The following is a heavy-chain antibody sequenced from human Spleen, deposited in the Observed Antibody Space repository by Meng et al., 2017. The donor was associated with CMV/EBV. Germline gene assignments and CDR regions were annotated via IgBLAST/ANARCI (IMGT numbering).Heavy chain of an antibody. CDR2: IYYTGST. J-gene: IGHJ4*02. Sequence: PETLSLTCSVSNDSIHDYYWSWIRQPPGKGLEWIGYIYYTGSTTYNPSLRSRVTMSIDRFKNQFSLKVTSVTAADTAVYFCAGQSDILTGPEDYWGQGTLVTVSS. D-gene: IGHD3-9*01. CDR1: NDSIHDYY. CDR3: AGQSDILTGPEDY. V-gene: IGHV4-59*03.